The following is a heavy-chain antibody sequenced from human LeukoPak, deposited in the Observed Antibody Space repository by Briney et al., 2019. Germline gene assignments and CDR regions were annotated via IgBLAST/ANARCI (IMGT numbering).Heavy chain of an antibody. CDR1: GGTFSSYA. V-gene: IGHV1-69*01. Sequence: ASVEVSSKASGGTFSSYAISWVRQASGQGLEWMGGIIPIFGTANYAQKFQGRVTITADESTSTAYMELSSLRSEDTAVYYCARNRESDYYDSSGYYWFDPWGQGTLVTVSS. J-gene: IGHJ5*02. CDR2: IIPIFGTA. CDR3: ARNRESDYYDSSGYYWFDP. D-gene: IGHD3-22*01.